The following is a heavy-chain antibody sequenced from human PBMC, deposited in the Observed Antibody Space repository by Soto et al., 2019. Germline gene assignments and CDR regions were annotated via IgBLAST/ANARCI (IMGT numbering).Heavy chain of an antibody. CDR2: IYYSGST. Sequence: PSEALSLTCTVSGGSIRRSSYYWCWIRQPPGKGLEWIGSIYYSGSTDYNPSLKSRVTISVDTSKNQCSLRMSSVTAADTAVYYCSGDYNSRRRKKSKWFDPCGKGTLVTVSS. J-gene: IGHJ5*02. CDR1: GGSIRRSSYY. CDR3: SGDYNSRRRKKSKWFDP. D-gene: IGHD2-21*02. V-gene: IGHV4-39*01.